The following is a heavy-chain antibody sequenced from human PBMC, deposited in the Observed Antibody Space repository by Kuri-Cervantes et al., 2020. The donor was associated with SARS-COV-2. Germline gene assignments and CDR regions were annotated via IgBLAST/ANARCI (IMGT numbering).Heavy chain of an antibody. CDR1: EFTFSSYA. J-gene: IGHJ1*01. CDR2: ISGSGGST. Sequence: GGSLRLSCAASEFTFSSYAMSWVRQAPGKGLEWVSAISGSGGSTYYADSVKGRFTISRDNSKNTLYLQMNSLRAEDTAVYYCAKVYGDIVVVPAAKYFQHWGQGTLVTVSS. D-gene: IGHD2-2*01. V-gene: IGHV3-23*01. CDR3: AKVYGDIVVVPAAKYFQH.